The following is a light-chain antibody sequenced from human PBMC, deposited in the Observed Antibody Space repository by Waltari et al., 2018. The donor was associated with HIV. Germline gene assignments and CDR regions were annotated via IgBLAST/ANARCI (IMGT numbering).Light chain of an antibody. CDR3: QSADRSGDFPV. J-gene: IGLJ7*01. V-gene: IGLV3-25*03. Sequence: SYELTQPPSVSVSPGQTARISCSGDALPQQYAYWYQPRPGQAPLLIIYKDIERPSGIPERFSGSSSGTTATLTITGVQAEDEAAYHCQSADRSGDFPVFGGGTQLTVL. CDR2: KDI. CDR1: ALPQQY.